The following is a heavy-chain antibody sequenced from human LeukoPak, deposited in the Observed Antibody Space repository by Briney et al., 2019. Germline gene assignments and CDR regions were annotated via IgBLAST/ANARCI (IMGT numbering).Heavy chain of an antibody. V-gene: IGHV3-43*01. CDR1: GFIFDDSL. D-gene: IGHD3-16*01. Sequence: GGSLRLSCVASGFIFDDSLMHWVRQAPGKGLEWISLISRDGSTPYYADSVKGRFTISRDDSKNSLFLQMNSLTPEDTAVYYCARDIRGNYFDSWGQGTLVTVSS. CDR2: ISRDGSTP. CDR3: ARDIRGNYFDS. J-gene: IGHJ4*02.